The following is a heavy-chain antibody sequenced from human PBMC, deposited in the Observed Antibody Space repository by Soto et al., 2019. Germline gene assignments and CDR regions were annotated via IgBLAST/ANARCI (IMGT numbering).Heavy chain of an antibody. Sequence: SETLSLTCTVSGGSISSSSYYWGWIRQPPGKGLEWIGSIYYSGSTYYNPSLKSRVTISVDTSKNQFSLKLSSVTAADTAVYYCARRRGHFGTTVTPLPGLFDPWGQGTLVTVSS. V-gene: IGHV4-39*01. CDR2: IYYSGST. D-gene: IGHD4-4*01. CDR3: ARRRGHFGTTVTPLPGLFDP. J-gene: IGHJ5*02. CDR1: GGSISSSSYY.